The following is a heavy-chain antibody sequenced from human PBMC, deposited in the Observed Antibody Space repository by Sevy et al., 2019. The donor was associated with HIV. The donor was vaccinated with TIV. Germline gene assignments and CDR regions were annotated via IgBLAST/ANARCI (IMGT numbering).Heavy chain of an antibody. CDR1: GFTLSDSA. V-gene: IGHV3-23*01. Sequence: GGSLRLSCAASGFTLSDSAMSWVRQAPGTGLEWVSGISTSGGNTYYPDSGKGRFTISRDTSKNTLYLQRNSVRVEDTAVYYGARILPVAGTLCGRRVFDFWGQGTMVTVSS. CDR3: ARILPVAGTLCGRRVFDF. D-gene: IGHD6-19*01. CDR2: ISTSGGNT. J-gene: IGHJ3*01.